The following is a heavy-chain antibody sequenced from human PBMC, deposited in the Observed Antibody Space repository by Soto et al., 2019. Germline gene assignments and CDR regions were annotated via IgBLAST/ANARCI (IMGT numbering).Heavy chain of an antibody. V-gene: IGHV1-69*01. Sequence: QVQLVQSGAEVKKPGSSVKVSCKASGGTFSSYAISWVRQAPGQGLEWMGGIIPIFGTANYAQKFQGRVTITADESTSTAYMELSSLRSEETAVYYCARDRGGYCSGGSCYFDYWGQGTLVTVSS. CDR3: ARDRGGYCSGGSCYFDY. J-gene: IGHJ4*02. CDR1: GGTFSSYA. D-gene: IGHD2-15*01. CDR2: IIPIFGTA.